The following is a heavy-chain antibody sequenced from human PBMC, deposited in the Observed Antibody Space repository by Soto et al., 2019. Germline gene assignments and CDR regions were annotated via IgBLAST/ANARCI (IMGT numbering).Heavy chain of an antibody. CDR1: GFPFSTYN. D-gene: IGHD3-22*01. CDR2: ISDSSSTI. Sequence: GSLRLPCAASGFPFSTYNMNWVRQAPGKGLEWVSYISDSSSTIHYADSVKGRFTISRDNAKNSLYLQMNSLRAEDTAVYYCARDDYPYYDDSSGYHFDYWGQGALVTVSS. J-gene: IGHJ4*02. V-gene: IGHV3-48*01. CDR3: ARDDYPYYDDSSGYHFDY.